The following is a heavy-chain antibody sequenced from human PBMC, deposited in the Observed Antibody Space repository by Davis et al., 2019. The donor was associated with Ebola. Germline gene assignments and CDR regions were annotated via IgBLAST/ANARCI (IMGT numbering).Heavy chain of an antibody. V-gene: IGHV3-23*01. CDR1: GFTFSSHT. D-gene: IGHD3-22*01. CDR2: ISGSGVGT. Sequence: PGGSLRLSCAASGFTFSSHTMNWVRQAPGKGLEWVSGISGSGVGTYYADSVKGRFTISRDNSKNTLYLQMNSLRDEDTAVYYCARESWRYDSSGYYEIYGMDVWGQGTTVTVSS. J-gene: IGHJ6*02. CDR3: ARESWRYDSSGYYEIYGMDV.